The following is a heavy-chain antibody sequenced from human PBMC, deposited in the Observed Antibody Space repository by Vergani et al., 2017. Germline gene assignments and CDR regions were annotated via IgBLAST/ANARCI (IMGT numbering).Heavy chain of an antibody. CDR3: AGGLWFGEPAMS. D-gene: IGHD3-10*01. CDR1: GFTFSSSW. Sequence: EVQLVESGGGLVQPGGSLRLSCAASGFTFSSSWMSWVRQAPGKGLEWVANIKQDGSEKYYVDSVKGRFTISRDNAKNSLYLQMNSLRAEDTAVYYCAGGLWFGEPAMSGGQGTLVTVSS. J-gene: IGHJ4*02. CDR2: IKQDGSEK. V-gene: IGHV3-7*01.